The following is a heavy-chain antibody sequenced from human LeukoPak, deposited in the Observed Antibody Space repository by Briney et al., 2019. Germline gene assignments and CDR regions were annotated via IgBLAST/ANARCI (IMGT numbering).Heavy chain of an antibody. Sequence: PGGSLRLSCAASGFTFSSYSMNWVRQAPGKGLEWGSSISSSSSYIYYADSVKGRFTISRDNAKNSLYLQMNSLRAEDTAVYYCARGPYSGSPASTYYFDYWGQGTLVTVSS. V-gene: IGHV3-21*01. CDR2: ISSSSSYI. CDR3: ARGPYSGSPASTYYFDY. CDR1: GFTFSSYS. J-gene: IGHJ4*02. D-gene: IGHD1-26*01.